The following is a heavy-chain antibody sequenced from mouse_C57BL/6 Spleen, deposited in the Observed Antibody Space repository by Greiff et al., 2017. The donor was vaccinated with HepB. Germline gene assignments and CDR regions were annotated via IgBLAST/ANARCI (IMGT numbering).Heavy chain of an antibody. Sequence: QLKQSGAELVRPGASVTLSCKASGYTFTDYEMHWVKQTPVHGLEWIGAIDPETGGTAYNQKFKGKAILTADKSSSTAYMELRSLTSEDSAVYYCTRRANYAMDYWGQGTSVTVSS. CDR2: IDPETGGT. CDR3: TRRANYAMDY. J-gene: IGHJ4*01. V-gene: IGHV1-15*01. D-gene: IGHD3-1*01. CDR1: GYTFTDYE.